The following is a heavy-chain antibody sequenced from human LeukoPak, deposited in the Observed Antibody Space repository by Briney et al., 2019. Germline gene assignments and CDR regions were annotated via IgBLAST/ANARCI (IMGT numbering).Heavy chain of an antibody. CDR1: GFTFSSYS. D-gene: IGHD4/OR15-4a*01. Sequence: GGSLRLSCAASGFTFSSYSMNWVRQAPGKGLEWVSYISSSGSTIYYADSVKGRFTISRDNAKNSLYLQMNSLRAEDTAVYYCARETISYYFDYWGQGTLVTVSS. CDR3: ARETISYYFDY. J-gene: IGHJ4*02. V-gene: IGHV3-48*04. CDR2: ISSSGSTI.